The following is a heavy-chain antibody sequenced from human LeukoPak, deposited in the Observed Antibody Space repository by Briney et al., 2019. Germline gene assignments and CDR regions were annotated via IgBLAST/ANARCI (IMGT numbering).Heavy chain of an antibody. D-gene: IGHD2-2*01. J-gene: IGHJ6*03. CDR2: INHSGST. V-gene: IGHV4-34*01. CDR1: GGSFSGYY. Sequence: PSETLSLTCAVYGGSFSGYYWSWIRQPPGKGLEWIGDINHSGSTNYDPSLKSRVTISVDTSKNQFSLKLSSVTAADTAVYYCARGPGYCSSTSCYRIYYYYYYMDVWGKGTTVTVSS. CDR3: ARGPGYCSSTSCYRIYYYYYYMDV.